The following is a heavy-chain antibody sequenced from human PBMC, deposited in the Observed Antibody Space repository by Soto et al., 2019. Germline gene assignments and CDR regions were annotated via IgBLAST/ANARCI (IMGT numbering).Heavy chain of an antibody. D-gene: IGHD4-17*01. J-gene: IGHJ4*02. Sequence: EVQLVESGGGLVKPGGSLRLSCAASGFIFSNAWMSWVRQAPGKGLEWVGRIKSRTDGGTTNYAAPVKGRFTISRDDSENTLFLHLNSLKTEDTAMYYCTTRILSDGYGDSDDFDYWGQGTLVTVSS. CDR1: GFIFSNAW. V-gene: IGHV3-15*01. CDR3: TTRILSDGYGDSDDFDY. CDR2: IKSRTDGGTT.